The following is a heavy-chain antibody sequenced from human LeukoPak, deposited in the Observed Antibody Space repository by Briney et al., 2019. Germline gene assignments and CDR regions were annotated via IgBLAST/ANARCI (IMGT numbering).Heavy chain of an antibody. J-gene: IGHJ4*02. CDR2: IYYSGNT. D-gene: IGHD2-2*02. Sequence: SETLSLTCTVSGVSISSSNSYWGWIRQPPGKGLEWIGSIYYSGNTYYNASLKSQVSISIDTSKNQFSLKLSSVTAADTAVYYCARQYEDIVVVPAAIGIQNFDYWGQGTLVTVSS. CDR1: GVSISSSNSY. V-gene: IGHV4-39*01. CDR3: ARQYEDIVVVPAAIGIQNFDY.